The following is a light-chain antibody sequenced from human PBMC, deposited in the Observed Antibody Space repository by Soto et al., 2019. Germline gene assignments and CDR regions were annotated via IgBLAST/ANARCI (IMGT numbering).Light chain of an antibody. CDR2: DVS. V-gene: IGKV1-5*01. Sequence: DIHMTQSPSTLSASVGDTVTITCRASQRISGWLGWHQQKRGKAPNLLIYDVSALKRGVPPRFSGSGCGTEFNLTISSLQTEDFATYYCQQYNSYSLTFGGGTKVDIK. J-gene: IGKJ4*01. CDR3: QQYNSYSLT. CDR1: QRISGW.